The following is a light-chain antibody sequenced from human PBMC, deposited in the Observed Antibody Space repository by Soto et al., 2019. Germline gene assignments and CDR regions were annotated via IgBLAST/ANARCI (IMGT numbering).Light chain of an antibody. Sequence: QSALTQPASVSGSPGQSITISCTGTSSDIGDYNYVSWYQQRPGKAPKLMIYDVSNRPSGVSNRFSVSKSGSTASLTISGLQAEDEADYYCSSYASSSTIYVFGTGTKLTVL. CDR3: SSYASSSTIYV. CDR1: SSDIGDYNY. V-gene: IGLV2-14*01. CDR2: DVS. J-gene: IGLJ1*01.